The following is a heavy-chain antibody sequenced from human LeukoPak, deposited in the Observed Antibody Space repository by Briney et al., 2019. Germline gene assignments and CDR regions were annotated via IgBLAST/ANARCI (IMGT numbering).Heavy chain of an antibody. CDR2: IYYSGST. J-gene: IGHJ6*03. D-gene: IGHD2-2*01. Sequence: SETLSLTCTVSGYSISSGYYWGWIRQPPGKGLEWIGYIYYSGSTNYNPSLKSRVTISVDTSKNQFSLKLSSVTAADTAVYYCARLPTSRYYYYYYMDVWGKGTTVTISS. CDR1: GYSISSGYY. V-gene: IGHV4-38-2*02. CDR3: ARLPTSRYYYYYYMDV.